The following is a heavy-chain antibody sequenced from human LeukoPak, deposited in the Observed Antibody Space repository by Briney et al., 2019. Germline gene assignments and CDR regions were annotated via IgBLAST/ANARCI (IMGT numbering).Heavy chain of an antibody. CDR3: ARDMYFRRDSWYDVRSFDT. J-gene: IGHJ4*02. Sequence: PGGSLRLSCAASGFTLSSYWMHWVRQAPGKGLVWVSRSNSDGSSTTYADSVKGRFTISRDNAKNTLYLQMNSLRVEDTAVYFCARDMYFRRDSWYDVRSFDTWGQGSLVTVSS. V-gene: IGHV3-74*01. D-gene: IGHD3-3*01. CDR1: GFTLSSYW. CDR2: SNSDGSST.